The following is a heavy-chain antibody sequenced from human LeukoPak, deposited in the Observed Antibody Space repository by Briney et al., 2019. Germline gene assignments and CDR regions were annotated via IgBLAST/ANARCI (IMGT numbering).Heavy chain of an antibody. J-gene: IGHJ4*02. CDR1: GYTFTSYY. CDR2: INPSGGST. V-gene: IGHV1-46*01. CDR3: ARGYCSSTSCYEPPRY. Sequence: ASVKVSCKASGYTFTSYYMHWVRQAPGQGLEWMGIINPSGGSTSYAQKFQGRVTMTRDTSTSTVYMELSSPRSEDTAVYYCARGYCSSTSCYEPPRYWGQGTLVTVSS. D-gene: IGHD2-2*01.